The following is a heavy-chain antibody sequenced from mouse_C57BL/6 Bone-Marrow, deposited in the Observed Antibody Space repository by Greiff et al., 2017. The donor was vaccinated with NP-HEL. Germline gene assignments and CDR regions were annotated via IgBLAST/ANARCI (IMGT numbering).Heavy chain of an antibody. J-gene: IGHJ1*03. Sequence: QVQLKESGAELARPGASVKLSCKASGYTFTSYGISWVKQRTGQGLEWIGEIYPRSGNTYYNEKFKGKATLTAEKSSSTAYMQLSSLTSEDSAVYFCARSYYYGFWYFDVWGTGTTVTVSS. CDR2: IYPRSGNT. CDR1: GYTFTSYG. CDR3: ARSYYYGFWYFDV. V-gene: IGHV1-81*01. D-gene: IGHD1-1*01.